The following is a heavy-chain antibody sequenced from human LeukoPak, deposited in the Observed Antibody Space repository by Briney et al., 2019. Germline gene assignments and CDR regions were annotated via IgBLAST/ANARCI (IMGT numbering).Heavy chain of an antibody. D-gene: IGHD2-8*01. CDR1: GFTFSSYS. V-gene: IGHV3-21*01. CDR3: ARDRLYGRTYFDY. J-gene: IGHJ4*02. CDR2: ISSSSSAM. Sequence: PGGSLRLSCVASGFTFSSYSMNWVRQAPGKGLEWVSSISSSSSAMYYADSVKGRFTISRDNAKNSLYLQMNSLRDEDTAVYYCARDRLYGRTYFDYWGQGTLVTVSS.